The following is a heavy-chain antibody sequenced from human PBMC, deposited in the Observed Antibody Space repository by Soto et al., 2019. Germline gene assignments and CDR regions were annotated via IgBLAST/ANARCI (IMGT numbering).Heavy chain of an antibody. D-gene: IGHD6-19*01. Sequence: ASVKVSCKASVYTYISYSMYWVRQAPGQRLEWMGWINVGNGNTKYSQNFQGRVTINQDTSASTAYMELSSLTSEDTAVYYCAREKWGSGSRWLDPWGQGTLVTVPQ. V-gene: IGHV1-3*01. CDR2: INVGNGNT. CDR1: VYTYISYS. J-gene: IGHJ5*02. CDR3: AREKWGSGSRWLDP.